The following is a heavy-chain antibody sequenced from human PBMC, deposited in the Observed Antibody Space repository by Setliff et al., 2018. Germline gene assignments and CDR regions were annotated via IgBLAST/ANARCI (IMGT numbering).Heavy chain of an antibody. CDR3: ARVPTYYDFWSGYYKAYYFDY. CDR1: GGSISSGGYY. J-gene: IGHJ4*02. CDR2: IYYSGST. V-gene: IGHV4-31*03. Sequence: SETLSLTCTVSGGSISSGGYYWSWIRQHPGKGLEWIGYIYYSGSTYYNPSLKSRVTISVDTSKNQFSLKLSSVTAADTAVYYCARVPTYYDFWSGYYKAYYFDYWGQGTLVTVSS. D-gene: IGHD3-3*01.